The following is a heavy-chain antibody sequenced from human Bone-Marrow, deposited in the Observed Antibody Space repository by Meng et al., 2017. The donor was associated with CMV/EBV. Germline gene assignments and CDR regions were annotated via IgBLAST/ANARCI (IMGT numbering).Heavy chain of an antibody. J-gene: IGHJ3*02. Sequence: SETLSLTCAVYGGSFSGYYWSWIRQPPGKGLEWIGEINHSGSTNYNPSLKSRVTISVDTSKNQFSLKLSSVTPADTAVYYCARRIAARPNAFDIWGQGTMVTVSS. CDR3: ARRIAARPNAFDI. CDR1: GGSFSGYY. V-gene: IGHV4-34*01. D-gene: IGHD6-6*01. CDR2: INHSGST.